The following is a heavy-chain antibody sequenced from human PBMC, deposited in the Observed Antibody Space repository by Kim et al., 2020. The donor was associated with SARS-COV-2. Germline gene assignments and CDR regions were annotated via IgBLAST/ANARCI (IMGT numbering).Heavy chain of an antibody. CDR2: IKYDGSEK. CDR3: AIVARDGYNDY. CDR1: QFTFSDYW. D-gene: IGHD2-21*01. V-gene: IGHV3-7*01. Sequence: GGSLRLSCAVSQFTFSDYWMSWIRQAPGKGREWVSNIKYDGSEKYYVDSVKGRFTISRDSATNSLFLQMHSLRAEDTAVYFCAIVARDGYNDYWGRGTRVTVS. J-gene: IGHJ4*02.